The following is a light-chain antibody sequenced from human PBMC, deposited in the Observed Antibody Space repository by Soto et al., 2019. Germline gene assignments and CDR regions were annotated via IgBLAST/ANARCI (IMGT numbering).Light chain of an antibody. J-gene: IGKJ1*01. CDR3: QQYGSSGT. CDR2: AAS. Sequence: DIQMTQSPSFVSASVGDRVTISCRASQGITSWLAWYQQKPGKAPKLLIYAASTLQGGVPSRFSGSGSGTEFTLTISSLQPEDFAVYYCQQYGSSGTFGQGTKVDIK. CDR1: QGITSW. V-gene: IGKV1-12*01.